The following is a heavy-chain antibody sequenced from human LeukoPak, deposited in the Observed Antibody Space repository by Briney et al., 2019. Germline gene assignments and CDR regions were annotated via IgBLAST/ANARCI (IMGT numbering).Heavy chain of an antibody. CDR1: GFTFSSYA. CDR3: AKDGGYCTNGVCYKGAFDI. J-gene: IGHJ3*02. Sequence: GGSLRLSCAASGFTFSSYAMSWVRQAPGKGLEWVSAIGGSGGSTYYADSVKGRFTISRDNSKNTLYLQMNSLRAEDTAVYYCAKDGGYCTNGVCYKGAFDIWGQGTMVTVSS. D-gene: IGHD2-8*01. V-gene: IGHV3-23*01. CDR2: IGGSGGST.